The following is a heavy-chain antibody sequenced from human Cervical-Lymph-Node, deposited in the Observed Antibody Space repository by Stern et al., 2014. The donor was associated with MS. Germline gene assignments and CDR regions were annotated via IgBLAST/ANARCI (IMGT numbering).Heavy chain of an antibody. Sequence: VQLEESGPGLVKPSETLSLTCTVSGDSISTYYWSWIRQPPGKGLEWIGYIHHSGNTNSNPSLKSRVTVSVATSKHQFSLKLNSMTAADTAVYYCARLGDVAKWGQGTLVIVSS. CDR2: IHHSGNT. V-gene: IGHV4-59*08. J-gene: IGHJ4*02. CDR1: GDSISTYY. CDR3: ARLGDVAK. D-gene: IGHD1-26*01.